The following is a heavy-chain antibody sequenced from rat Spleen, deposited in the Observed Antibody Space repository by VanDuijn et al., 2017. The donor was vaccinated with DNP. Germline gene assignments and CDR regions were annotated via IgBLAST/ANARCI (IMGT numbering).Heavy chain of an antibody. J-gene: IGHJ4*01. Sequence: EVQLAESGGGLVQPGRSLKLSCVASGFTFSKYGMAWVRQAPTKGLEWVATINPSGFTTYYRDSVKGRFTISRDNAKITLYLQMDSRRSEDTATYYCVTHKGSSSSYTMDAWGQGTSVTVSS. CDR3: VTHKGSSSSYTMDA. CDR2: INPSGFTT. V-gene: IGHV5S13*01. D-gene: IGHD1-2*01. CDR1: GFTFSKYG.